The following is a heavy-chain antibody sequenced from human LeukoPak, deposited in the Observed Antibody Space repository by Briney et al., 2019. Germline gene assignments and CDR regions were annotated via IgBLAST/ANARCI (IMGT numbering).Heavy chain of an antibody. J-gene: IGHJ6*03. Sequence: GGSLRLSCAASGSSFSSYAMHWVRQAPGKGLEWVAVISYDGSNKYYADSVKGRFTISRYNSKNTLYLQMNSLRAEDTAVYYCARDLYYEFWSGYRRGYYYYYMDVWGKGTTVTVSS. CDR3: ARDLYYEFWSGYRRGYYYYYMDV. CDR2: ISYDGSNK. CDR1: GSSFSSYA. V-gene: IGHV3-30*04. D-gene: IGHD3-3*01.